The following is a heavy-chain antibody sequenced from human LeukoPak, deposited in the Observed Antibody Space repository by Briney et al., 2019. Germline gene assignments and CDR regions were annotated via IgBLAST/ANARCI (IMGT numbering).Heavy chain of an antibody. V-gene: IGHV1-69*04. Sequence: SVKVSCKASGGTFSSYAISWVRQAPGQGLEWMGRIIPILGIANYAQKFQGRVTITADKSTSTAYMELSSLRSEDTALYYCARDLQDGYYRGGGFFDYWGQGTLVTVSS. CDR2: IIPILGIA. J-gene: IGHJ4*02. CDR1: GGTFSSYA. CDR3: ARDLQDGYYRGGGFFDY. D-gene: IGHD3-22*01.